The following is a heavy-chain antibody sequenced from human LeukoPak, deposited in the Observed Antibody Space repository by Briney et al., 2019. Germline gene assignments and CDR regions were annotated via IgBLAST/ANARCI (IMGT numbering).Heavy chain of an antibody. V-gene: IGHV1-69*06. D-gene: IGHD6-13*01. J-gene: IGHJ4*02. CDR1: GGTFSSYA. CDR2: IIPIFGTA. CDR3: ARMGFPSPGIAAAGTSTSADY. Sequence: GASVKVSCTASGGTFSSYAISWVRQAPGQGLEWMGGIIPIFGTANYAQKFQGRVTITADKSTSTAYMELSSLRSEDTAVYYCARMGFPSPGIAAAGTSTSADYWGQGTLVTVSS.